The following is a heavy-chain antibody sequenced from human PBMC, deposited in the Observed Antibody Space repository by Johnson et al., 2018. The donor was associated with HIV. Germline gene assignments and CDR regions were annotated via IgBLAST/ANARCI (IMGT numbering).Heavy chain of an antibody. CDR2: ISTGGGTI. Sequence: VQLVESGGGLIQPGGSLRLSCAASGFTVSSSAMHRVHQAPGNGLEWVSYISTGGGTIYYADSVKGRFTISRDNAKNSLYLQMNSLRAEDTAVYYCAREPGSSGGYYYSYVFDIWGQGTMVAVSS. D-gene: IGHD2-15*01. V-gene: IGHV3-48*04. CDR3: AREPGSSGGYYYSYVFDI. J-gene: IGHJ3*02. CDR1: GFTVSSSA.